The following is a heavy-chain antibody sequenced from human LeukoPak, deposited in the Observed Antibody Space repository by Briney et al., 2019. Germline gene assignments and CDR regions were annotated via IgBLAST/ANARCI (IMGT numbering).Heavy chain of an antibody. V-gene: IGHV3-7*01. CDR1: GFTFSSYW. CDR2: IKQDGSEK. D-gene: IGHD6-13*01. CDR3: ARDPGSSWTGAYYYYYGMDV. Sequence: GGSLRLSCAASGFTFSSYWMSWVRQAPGKGLEWVANIKQDGSEKYYVDSVKGRFTISRDNAKNSLYLQMNSLRAEDTAVYYCARDPGSSWTGAYYYYYGMDVWGQGTTVTVSS. J-gene: IGHJ6*02.